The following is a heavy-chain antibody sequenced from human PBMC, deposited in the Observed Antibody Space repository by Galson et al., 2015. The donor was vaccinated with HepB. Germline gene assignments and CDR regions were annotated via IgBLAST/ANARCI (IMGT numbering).Heavy chain of an antibody. V-gene: IGHV3-7*01. CDR1: GFTFGAYW. J-gene: IGHJ4*02. D-gene: IGHD2-21*02. Sequence: SLRLSCAASGFTFGAYWMSWLRRAPGKGLEWLGNINGDGNDKNYVDSVKGRFTSSRDNTKKSLYLQMDSLRADDTAIYYCAKGEGDGSVIYFESWGQGILVTVSS. CDR3: AKGEGDGSVIYFES. CDR2: INGDGNDK.